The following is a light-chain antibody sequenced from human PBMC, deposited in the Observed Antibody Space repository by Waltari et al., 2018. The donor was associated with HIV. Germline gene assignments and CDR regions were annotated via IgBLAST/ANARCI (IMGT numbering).Light chain of an antibody. CDR2: QDS. CDR3: QAWDSSTYVV. V-gene: IGLV3-1*01. CDR1: KLGDKY. Sequence: SYELTQPPSVSVSQGQTASITCSGDKLGDKYACWYQQKPGQSPVLVIYQDSKRPSGCPERFSGSTSGNTATLTISGTQAMDESDYYCQAWDSSTYVVFGGGTKLTVL. J-gene: IGLJ2*01.